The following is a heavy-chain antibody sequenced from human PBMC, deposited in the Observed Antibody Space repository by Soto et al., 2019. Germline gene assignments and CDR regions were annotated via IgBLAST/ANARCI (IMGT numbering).Heavy chain of an antibody. CDR3: AQGAASIDTYRDYYYYNGLDV. J-gene: IGHJ6*02. Sequence: QAQWVQSGAEVKKPGSSVNVSCKASGDAFDNYAIHWVRQAPGQWLEWMGGIISYFRKQDYAQKFQGRITIKADQPTRTVFMELSSMRSDDTALYFCAQGAASIDTYRDYYYYNGLDVWGQGTTVTVSS. CDR2: IISYFRKQ. V-gene: IGHV1-69*01. D-gene: IGHD5-18*01. CDR1: GDAFDNYA.